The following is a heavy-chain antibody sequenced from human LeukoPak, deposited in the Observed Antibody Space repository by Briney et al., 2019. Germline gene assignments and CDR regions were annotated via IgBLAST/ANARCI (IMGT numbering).Heavy chain of an antibody. CDR1: GLTFSSYA. D-gene: IGHD5-18*01. CDR3: ARMVTYY. Sequence: PGRSLRLSCAASGLTFSSYAMHWVRQAPGKGLEWVAVISYDGSNKYYADSVKGRFAISRDNSKNTLYLQMNSLRAEDTAVYYCARMVTYYWGQGTLVTVSS. J-gene: IGHJ4*02. V-gene: IGHV3-30*09. CDR2: ISYDGSNK.